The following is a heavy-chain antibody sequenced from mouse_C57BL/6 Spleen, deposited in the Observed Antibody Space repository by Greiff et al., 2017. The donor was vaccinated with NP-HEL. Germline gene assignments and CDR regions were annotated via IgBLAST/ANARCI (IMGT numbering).Heavy chain of an antibody. J-gene: IGHJ2*01. V-gene: IGHV5-4*01. CDR1: GFTFSSYA. CDR3: ARDGGTAQSYYFDY. CDR2: ISDGGSYT. D-gene: IGHD3-2*02. Sequence: DVQLVESGGGLVKPGGSLKLSCAASGFTFSSYAMSWVRQTPEKRLEWVATISDGGSYTYYPDNVKGRFTISRDNAKNNLYLQMSHLKSEDTAMYYCARDGGTAQSYYFDYWGQGTTLTVSS.